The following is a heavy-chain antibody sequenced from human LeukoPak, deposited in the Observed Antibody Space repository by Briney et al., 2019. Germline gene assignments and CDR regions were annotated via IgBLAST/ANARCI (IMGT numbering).Heavy chain of an antibody. CDR1: GGSFSGYY. V-gene: IGHV4-34*01. D-gene: IGHD1-14*01. CDR3: ARQPGSAAGYMDV. Sequence: SETLSLTCAVYGGSFSGYYWSWIRQPPGKGLEWIGEINHSGSTNYNPSLKSRVTISVDTSKNQFSLKLSSVTAADTAVYYCARQPGSAAGYMDVWGKGTTVTVSS. J-gene: IGHJ6*03. CDR2: INHSGST.